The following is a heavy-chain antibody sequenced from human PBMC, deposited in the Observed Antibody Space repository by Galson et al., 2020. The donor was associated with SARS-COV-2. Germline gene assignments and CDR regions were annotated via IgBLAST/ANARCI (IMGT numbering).Heavy chain of an antibody. J-gene: IGHJ5*01. Sequence: ASVKVSCKASGSTFTGHYMHWVRQAPGQGLEWMGWINPNSGVTNYAQNFKGRVTVTRDTSISTAYMEVSRLTFDDTAVYYCAREISSSWFDSWGQGTLVTVSS. V-gene: IGHV1-2*02. CDR3: AREISSSWFDS. D-gene: IGHD6-13*01. CDR1: GSTFTGHY. CDR2: INPNSGVT.